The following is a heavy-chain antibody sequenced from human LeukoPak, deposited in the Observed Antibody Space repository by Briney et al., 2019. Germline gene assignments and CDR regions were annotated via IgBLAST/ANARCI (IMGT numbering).Heavy chain of an antibody. V-gene: IGHV3-23*01. CDR3: ARPTTVTNNNWFDP. Sequence: GGSLRLSCAASGFTFSSYAMSWVRQAPGKGLEWVSAISGSGGSTYYADSVKGRFTISRDNAKNSLYLQMNSLRAEDTAVYYCARPTTVTNNNWFDPWGQGTLVTVSS. CDR2: ISGSGGST. CDR1: GFTFSSYA. D-gene: IGHD4-17*01. J-gene: IGHJ5*02.